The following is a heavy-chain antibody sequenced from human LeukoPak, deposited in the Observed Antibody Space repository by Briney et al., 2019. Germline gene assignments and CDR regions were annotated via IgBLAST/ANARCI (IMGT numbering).Heavy chain of an antibody. CDR3: ARRRYSSSWYFDY. Sequence: SETLSLTCTVSGGSISSYYWSWIRQPPGKGLEWIGYIYYSGSTNYNPSLKSRVTISVDTSKNQSSLKLSSVTAADTAVYYCARRRYSSSWYFDYWGPGTLVTVSS. CDR1: GGSISSYY. J-gene: IGHJ4*02. V-gene: IGHV4-59*08. CDR2: IYYSGST. D-gene: IGHD6-13*01.